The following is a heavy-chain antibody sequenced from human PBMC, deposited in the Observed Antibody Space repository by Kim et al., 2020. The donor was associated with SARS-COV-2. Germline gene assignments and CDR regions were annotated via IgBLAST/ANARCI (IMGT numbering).Heavy chain of an antibody. CDR2: NP. CDR3: ARDSVYKFDY. Sequence: NPTYAQSFTGRFVFSLDTAVSTAYLQISSLKPEDAAVYYCARDSVYKFDYWGQGTLVTVSS. V-gene: IGHV7-4-1*02. J-gene: IGHJ4*02. D-gene: IGHD1-1*01.